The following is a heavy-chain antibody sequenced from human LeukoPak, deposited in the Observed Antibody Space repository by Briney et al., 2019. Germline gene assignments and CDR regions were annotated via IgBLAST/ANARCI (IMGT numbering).Heavy chain of an antibody. CDR1: GGTFSSYA. D-gene: IGHD5-18*01. Sequence: GSSVKVSCKASGGTFSSYAISWVRQAPGQGLEWMGGIIPIFGTANYAQKFQGRVTITTDESTRTAYMELSSLRSEDTAVYYCARGAFEYSYGDYYYYYMDVWGKGTTVTVSS. CDR3: ARGAFEYSYGDYYYYYMDV. CDR2: IIPIFGTA. J-gene: IGHJ6*03. V-gene: IGHV1-69*05.